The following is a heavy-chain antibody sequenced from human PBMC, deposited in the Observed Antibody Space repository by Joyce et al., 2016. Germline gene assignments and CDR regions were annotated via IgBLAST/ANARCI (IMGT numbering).Heavy chain of an antibody. Sequence: QVQLQESGPGLVKPSETLSLTCTVSGGSINNYYWTWIRQPPGKGLEWIGYIYHSGTTKYNPSLKSRLTISVDTSKNQFSLKLSSVTAADTAVYYCVRDRGGSRWSEALDVWGQGTMVSVSS. J-gene: IGHJ3*01. V-gene: IGHV4-59*01. D-gene: IGHD6-13*01. CDR3: VRDRGGSRWSEALDV. CDR1: GGSINNYY. CDR2: IYHSGTT.